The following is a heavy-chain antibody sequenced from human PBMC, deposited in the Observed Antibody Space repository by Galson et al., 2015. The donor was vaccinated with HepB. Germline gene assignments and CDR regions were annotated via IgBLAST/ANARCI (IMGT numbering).Heavy chain of an antibody. J-gene: IGHJ4*02. CDR1: GDSVTSNSAS. D-gene: IGHD6-19*01. Sequence: CAISGDSVTSNSASWNWIRQSPSRGLEWLGRTYCRSRWYSNYATSLESRLIISSDTSKNQVSLQLRSVTPEDTAIYYCTRAWERGGIAVAGFDFWGQGILVTVSS. CDR3: TRAWERGGIAVAGFDF. V-gene: IGHV6-1*01. CDR2: TYCRSRWYS.